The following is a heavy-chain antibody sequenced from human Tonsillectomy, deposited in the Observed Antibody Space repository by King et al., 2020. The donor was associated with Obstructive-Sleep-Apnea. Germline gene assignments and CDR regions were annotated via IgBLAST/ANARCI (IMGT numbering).Heavy chain of an antibody. J-gene: IGHJ4*02. CDR3: ARGRDPPKYCRSGGCSGYFDY. Sequence: VQLVESGGDWVQPGRSLRLSCAASGFTFDDYAMHWVRQTPGKGLEWVSSINWNSDDIDYADSVKGRFTISRDNAKNSLYLHMNSLRAEDTAFYFCARGRDPPKYCRSGGCSGYFDYWGQGSLVTVSS. CDR1: GFTFDDYA. CDR2: INWNSDDI. D-gene: IGHD2-15*01. V-gene: IGHV3-9*01.